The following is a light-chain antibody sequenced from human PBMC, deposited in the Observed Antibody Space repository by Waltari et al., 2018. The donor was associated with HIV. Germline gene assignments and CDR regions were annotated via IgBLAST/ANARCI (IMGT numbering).Light chain of an antibody. CDR1: QSVITN. CDR3: QQYNTWPRT. CDR2: ATS. V-gene: IGKV3-15*01. J-gene: IGKJ1*01. Sequence: EIVMTQSPATLSVSPGERVTLSCRASQSVITNLAWYQQKFGQPPRLLIYATSIRATNIPARFSGGGSGTKFTLTISSLQSEDFAIYYCQQYNTWPRTFGQGTKVEV.